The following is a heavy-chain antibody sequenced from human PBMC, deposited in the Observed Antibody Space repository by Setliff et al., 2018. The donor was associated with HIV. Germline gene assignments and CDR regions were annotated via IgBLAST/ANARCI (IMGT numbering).Heavy chain of an antibody. CDR1: GYTFTTYA. D-gene: IGHD3-22*01. V-gene: IGHV1-3*03. Sequence: ASVKVSCKASGYTFTTYAMHWVRQAPGQRLEWMGWIKAGNGNTKYSQEFQGRVTITRDTSASTAYMELSSLRSEDMAVYYCARSFYDSSGYYLLHFDYWGQGTPVTVSS. J-gene: IGHJ4*02. CDR2: IKAGNGNT. CDR3: ARSFYDSSGYYLLHFDY.